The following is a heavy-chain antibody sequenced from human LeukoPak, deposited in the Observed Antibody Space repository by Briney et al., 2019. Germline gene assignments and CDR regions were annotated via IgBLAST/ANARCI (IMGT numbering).Heavy chain of an antibody. J-gene: IGHJ4*02. D-gene: IGHD6-19*01. CDR3: ARDSSPPYSSGWYGGFDY. CDR1: GGTFSSYA. Sequence: GSSVKVSCKASGGTFSSYAISWVRQAPGQGLEWMGGIIPILGTANYARKFQGRVTITADESTSTAYMELSSLRSEDTAVYYCARDSSPPYSSGWYGGFDYWGQGTLVTVSS. CDR2: IIPILGTA. V-gene: IGHV1-69*01.